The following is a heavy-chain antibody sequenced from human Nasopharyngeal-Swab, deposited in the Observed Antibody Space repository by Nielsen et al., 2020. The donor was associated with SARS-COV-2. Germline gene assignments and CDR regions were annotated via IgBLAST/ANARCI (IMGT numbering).Heavy chain of an antibody. CDR2: IYYSGST. V-gene: IGHV4-59*01. J-gene: IGHJ3*02. CDR3: ARTVGATPRGAFDI. D-gene: IGHD1-26*01. Sequence: GSLRLSCTVPGGSISSYYWSWIRQPPGKGLEWIGYIYYSGSTNYNPSLKSRVTISVDTSKNQFSLKLSSVTAADTAVYYCARTVGATPRGAFDIWGQGTMVTVSS. CDR1: GGSISSYY.